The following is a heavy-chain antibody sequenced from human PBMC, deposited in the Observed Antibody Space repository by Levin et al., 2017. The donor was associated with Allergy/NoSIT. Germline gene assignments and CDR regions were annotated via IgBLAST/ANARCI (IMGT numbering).Heavy chain of an antibody. J-gene: IGHJ4*02. CDR1: GFTFNSYW. V-gene: IGHV3-7*01. D-gene: IGHD2-2*01. Sequence: ETLSLTCAISGFTFNSYWMSWVRQAPGKGLEWVATIKSDASETYYVDSVRGRFTISRDNAKDSLFLQMGSLRGEDTAVYYCARDSRHIVGVPAPDFWGQGTLVTVSS. CDR3: ARDSRHIVGVPAPDF. CDR2: IKSDASET.